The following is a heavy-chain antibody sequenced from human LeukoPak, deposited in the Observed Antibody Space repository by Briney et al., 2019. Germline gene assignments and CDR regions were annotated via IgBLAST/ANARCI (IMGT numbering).Heavy chain of an antibody. CDR1: GYTFTSYY. Sequence: GASVKVSRKASGYTFTSYYMHWVRQAPGQGLEWMGIINPSGGSTSYAQKFQGRVTMTRDTSISTAYMELSRLRSDDTAVYYCARAHGMDVWGQGTTVTVSS. CDR3: ARAHGMDV. V-gene: IGHV1-46*01. J-gene: IGHJ6*02. CDR2: INPSGGST.